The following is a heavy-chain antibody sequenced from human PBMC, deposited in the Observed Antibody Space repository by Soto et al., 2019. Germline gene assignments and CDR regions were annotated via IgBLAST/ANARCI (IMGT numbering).Heavy chain of an antibody. CDR2: IKQDGSQK. CDR3: ASRPPDVRYLGVFDY. D-gene: IGHD3-3*01. CDR1: GFTFSNHW. Sequence: GGSLRLSCAASGFTFSNHWMTWVRQAPEKGLEWVANIKQDGSQKNYVDSVKGRFTISRDNAKNSLFLQMDSLRVEDTAVYYCASRPPDVRYLGVFDYWGQGIPVTVSS. J-gene: IGHJ4*02. V-gene: IGHV3-7*03.